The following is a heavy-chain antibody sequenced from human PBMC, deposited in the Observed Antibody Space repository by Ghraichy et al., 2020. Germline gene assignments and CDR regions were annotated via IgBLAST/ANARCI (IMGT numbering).Heavy chain of an antibody. D-gene: IGHD6-13*01. CDR2: IWYDGSNK. V-gene: IGHV3-33*01. CDR1: GFTFSSYG. CDR3: AREYSSSWYVTEYYYGMDV. Sequence: GGSLRLSCAASGFTFSSYGMHWVRQAPGKGLEWVAVIWYDGSNKYYADSVKGRFTISRDNSKNTLYLQMNSLRAEDTAVYYCAREYSSSWYVTEYYYGMDVWGQGTTVTVSS. J-gene: IGHJ6*02.